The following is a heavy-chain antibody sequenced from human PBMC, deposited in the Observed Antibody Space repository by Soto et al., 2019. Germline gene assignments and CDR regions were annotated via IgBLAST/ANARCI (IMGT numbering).Heavy chain of an antibody. CDR2: IHYSGST. CDR1: GDSVNISDYY. J-gene: IGHJ4*02. V-gene: IGHV4-39*01. CDR3: AAHDSGGYYAEY. D-gene: IGHD3-22*01. Sequence: QLQLQESGPGLVKPSETLSLTCTVSGDSVNISDYYWGWIRQPPGKGLEWIGSIHYSGSTYYNPSIKSRVTISGDTSKKQFSLKLTSVTAADAAVYDCAAHDSGGYYAEYWGQGTLVTVSA.